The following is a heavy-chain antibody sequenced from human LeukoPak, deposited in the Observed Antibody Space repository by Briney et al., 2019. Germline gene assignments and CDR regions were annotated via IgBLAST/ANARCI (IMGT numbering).Heavy chain of an antibody. CDR1: GGSISSYY. J-gene: IGHJ5*02. CDR2: IYYSGST. D-gene: IGHD2-2*01. Sequence: SETLSLTCTVSGGSISSYYWSWIRQPPGKGLEWIGYIYYSGSTNYNPSLKSRVTISVDTSKNQFSLELSSVTAADTAVYYCARRHCSSTSCRFDPWGQGTLVTVSS. CDR3: ARRHCSSTSCRFDP. V-gene: IGHV4-59*08.